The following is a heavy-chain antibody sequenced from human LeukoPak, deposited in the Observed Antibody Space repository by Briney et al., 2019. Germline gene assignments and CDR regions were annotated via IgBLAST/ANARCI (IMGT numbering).Heavy chain of an antibody. J-gene: IGHJ5*02. D-gene: IGHD3-10*01. CDR2: ISSSSSNI. CDR1: GFTFSSYS. V-gene: IGHV3-48*04. CDR3: ARDLGQYYGTSDNWFDP. Sequence: GGSLRLSCAASGFTFSSYSMNWVRQAPGKGLEWVSYISSSSSNIYYADSVKGRFTISRDNAKNTLNLQMNSLRAEDTAVYYCARDLGQYYGTSDNWFDPWGQGTLVTVSS.